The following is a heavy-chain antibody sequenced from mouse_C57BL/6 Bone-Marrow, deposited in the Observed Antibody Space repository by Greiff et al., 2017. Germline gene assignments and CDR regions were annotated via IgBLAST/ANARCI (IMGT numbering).Heavy chain of an antibody. CDR1: GFPFSSYA. Sequence: EVQRVESGGGLVKPGGSLKLSCAASGFPFSSYAMSWVRQTPEKRLEWVATISDGGSYTYYPDNVKGRFTISRDNAKNNLYLQMSHLKSEDTAMYYCARRGTTVVAHFDYWGQGTTLTVSS. CDR3: ARRGTTVVAHFDY. D-gene: IGHD1-1*01. J-gene: IGHJ2*01. V-gene: IGHV5-4*01. CDR2: ISDGGSYT.